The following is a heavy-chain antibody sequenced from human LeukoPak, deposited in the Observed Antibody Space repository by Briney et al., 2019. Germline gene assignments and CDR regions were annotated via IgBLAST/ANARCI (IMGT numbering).Heavy chain of an antibody. CDR3: ARDQHDYGDNSADY. J-gene: IGHJ4*02. Sequence: ASVKVSCKAFGYTFTSYYMHWVRQAPGQGLEWMGWISAYNGNTNYAQKLQGRVTMTTDTSTSTAYMELRSLRSDDTAVYYCARDQHDYGDNSADYWGQGILVTVSS. D-gene: IGHD4-17*01. V-gene: IGHV1-18*04. CDR1: GYTFTSYY. CDR2: ISAYNGNT.